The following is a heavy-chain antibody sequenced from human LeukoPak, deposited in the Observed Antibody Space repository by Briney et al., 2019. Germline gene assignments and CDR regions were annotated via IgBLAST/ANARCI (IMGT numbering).Heavy chain of an antibody. Sequence: ASVKVSCKASGYTFTGYYMHWVRQAPGQGLEWMGWINPNSGGTNYAQKFQGRVTMTRDTSISTAYMELSRLRSDDTAVYYCARGHNWKQRLLDYWGQGTLVTVSS. CDR1: GYTFTGYY. V-gene: IGHV1-2*02. J-gene: IGHJ4*02. D-gene: IGHD1-20*01. CDR3: ARGHNWKQRLLDY. CDR2: INPNSGGT.